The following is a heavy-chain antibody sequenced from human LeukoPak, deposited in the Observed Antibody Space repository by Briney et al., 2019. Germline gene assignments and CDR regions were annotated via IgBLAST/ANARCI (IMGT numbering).Heavy chain of an antibody. CDR3: ARDSGNYLDAFDI. Sequence: GGSLRLSCAASGFTFSNYAMSWVRQAPGKGLEWVSSIKGRFTISRDNAKNSLYLQMNSLRAEDTAVYYCARDSGNYLDAFDIWGQGTMVTVSS. V-gene: IGHV3-69-1*01. CDR1: GFTFSNYA. D-gene: IGHD1-7*01. CDR2: I. J-gene: IGHJ3*02.